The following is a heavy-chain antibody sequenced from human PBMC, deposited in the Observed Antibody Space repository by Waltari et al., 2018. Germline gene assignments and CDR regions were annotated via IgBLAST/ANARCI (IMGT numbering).Heavy chain of an antibody. D-gene: IGHD3-22*01. V-gene: IGHV3-7*01. CDR1: GFTLSSYW. J-gene: IGHJ3*02. CDR2: IKKEGSEE. CDR3: ARDQWFAFDI. Sequence: EVQLVESGGGLVQPGGSLRLSCAASGFTLSSYWMSWVRQAPGKGPEWGANIKKEGSEEYYVDSVRGRFTISRDNAKNSLYLQMNSLRPEDTAVYYCARDQWFAFDIWGQGTMVTVSS.